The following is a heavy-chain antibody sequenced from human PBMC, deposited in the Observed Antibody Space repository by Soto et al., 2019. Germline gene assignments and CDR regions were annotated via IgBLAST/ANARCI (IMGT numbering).Heavy chain of an antibody. D-gene: IGHD6-19*01. V-gene: IGHV3-23*01. CDR1: GFAFNSYA. J-gene: IGHJ4*02. Sequence: EVQLLESGGGLVQPGVSLRLSCAASGFAFNSYAMNWVRRAPGKGLEWVSGISGSGGSTYYADFVKGRFTISRDNSKNTLYLQMNSLRTEDTAVYYCAKVFLRSGWYFDSWGQGTLVTVSS. CDR2: ISGSGGST. CDR3: AKVFLRSGWYFDS.